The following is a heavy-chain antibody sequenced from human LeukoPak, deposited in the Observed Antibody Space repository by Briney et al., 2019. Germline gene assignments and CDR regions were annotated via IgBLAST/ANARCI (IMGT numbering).Heavy chain of an antibody. CDR2: MNPNSGNT. V-gene: IGHV1-8*01. J-gene: IGHJ3*02. CDR1: GYTFTSYD. Sequence: ASVKVSCKASGYTFTSYDINWVRQATGQGLEWMGWMNPNSGNTGYAQKFQGRVTMTRNTSISTAYMELSSLRSEDTAVYYCARVSSGWPVPRDAFDIWGQGTMVTVSS. CDR3: ARVSSGWPVPRDAFDI. D-gene: IGHD6-19*01.